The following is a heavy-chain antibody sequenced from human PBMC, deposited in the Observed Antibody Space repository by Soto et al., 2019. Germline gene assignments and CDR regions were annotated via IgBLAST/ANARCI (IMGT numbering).Heavy chain of an antibody. J-gene: IGHJ4*02. V-gene: IGHV3-33*01. D-gene: IGHD4-17*01. Sequence: QVQLEESGGGVVQPGRSLSLSGEASGFTFNTYSMHWVRQPPGKGLEWLAAIWYDGTQKYYADSVKGRFIISRDNSKKTLYLEMNSLRAEDTAVYYCARAGGTTVTGLWHFDSWGQGTLVTVSA. CDR1: GFTFNTYS. CDR2: IWYDGTQK. CDR3: ARAGGTTVTGLWHFDS.